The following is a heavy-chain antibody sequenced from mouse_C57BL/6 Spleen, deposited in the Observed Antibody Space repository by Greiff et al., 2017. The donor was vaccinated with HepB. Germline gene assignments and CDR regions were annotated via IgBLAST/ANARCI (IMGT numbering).Heavy chain of an antibody. D-gene: IGHD2-12*01. V-gene: IGHV1-82*01. CDR3: ASTNSWLAY. J-gene: IGHJ3*01. CDR2: IYPGDGDT. Sequence: VKLQESGPELVKPGASVKISCKASGYAFSSSWMNWVKQRPGKGLEWIGRIYPGDGDTNYNGKFKGKATLTADKSSSTAYMQLSSLTSEDSAVYFCASTNSWLAYWGQGTLVTVSA. CDR1: GYAFSSSW.